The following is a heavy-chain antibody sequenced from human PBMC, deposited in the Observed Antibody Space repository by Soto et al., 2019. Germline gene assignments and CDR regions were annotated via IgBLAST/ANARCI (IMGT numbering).Heavy chain of an antibody. V-gene: IGHV4-4*07. CDR2: IYTSGST. D-gene: IGHD3-3*01. J-gene: IGHJ6*02. Sequence: QVQLQESGPGLVKPSETLSLTCTVSGGSISSYYWSWIRQPAGKGLEWIGRIYTSGSTNYNPSLKSRVNMAVDTSKNQFSLKLSSVTDADTAVYYCARVAPITIFGVVITETIRQNYYYYGMDVWGQGTTVTVSS. CDR1: GGSISSYY. CDR3: ARVAPITIFGVVITETIRQNYYYYGMDV.